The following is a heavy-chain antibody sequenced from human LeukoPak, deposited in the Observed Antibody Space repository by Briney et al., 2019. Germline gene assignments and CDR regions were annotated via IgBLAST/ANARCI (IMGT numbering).Heavy chain of an antibody. CDR1: GFTFSSYA. V-gene: IGHV3-23*01. J-gene: IGHJ4*02. Sequence: GGSLRLSCAASGFTFSSYAMSWVRQAPGKGLEWVSAISGSGGSTYYADSVKGRFTISIDNSKNTLYPQMNSLRAEDTAVYYCAKTIASSSSTNHFDYWGQGTLVTVSS. D-gene: IGHD6-13*01. CDR3: AKTIASSSSTNHFDY. CDR2: ISGSGGST.